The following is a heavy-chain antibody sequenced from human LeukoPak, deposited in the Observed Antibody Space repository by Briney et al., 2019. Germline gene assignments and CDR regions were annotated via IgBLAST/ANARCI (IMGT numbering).Heavy chain of an antibody. CDR2: IYTTGST. CDR3: ARVQYDILTGYRIDY. Sequence: SETLSLTCTVSGGSISSYYWSWIRQPAGKGLEWIGRIYTTGSTNYNPSLQSRVTISVDTSKNQFSLKLSSVTAADTAVYYCARVQYDILTGYRIDYWGQGTVVTVSS. CDR1: GGSISSYY. D-gene: IGHD3-9*01. V-gene: IGHV4-4*07. J-gene: IGHJ4*02.